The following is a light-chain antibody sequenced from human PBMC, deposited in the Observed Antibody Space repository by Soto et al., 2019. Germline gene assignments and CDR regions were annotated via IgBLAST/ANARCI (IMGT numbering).Light chain of an antibody. CDR3: RQTYSTPYT. CDR2: SAS. CDR1: QSIGAY. V-gene: IGKV1-39*01. J-gene: IGKJ2*01. Sequence: DIHMTQSPSSLSASIGDRVTITCRAGQSIGAYLKWYQQKPGKAPKLLIYSASSLQSGVPSRFSGSGSGTDFTLTISSMQPEDFANYYCRQTYSTPYTFGQGTKVDIK.